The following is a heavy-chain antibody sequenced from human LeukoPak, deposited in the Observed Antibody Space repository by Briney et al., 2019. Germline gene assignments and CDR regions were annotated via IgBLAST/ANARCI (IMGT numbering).Heavy chain of an antibody. Sequence: GGSLRLSCAASGFTFSSYSMNWVRQAPGKGLEWVSSISSSSSYIYYADSVKGRFTISRDNAKNSLYLQMNSLRAEDTAVYYCATDPTPSYCSSTSCYSGSHNLKIDYWGQGTLVTVSS. D-gene: IGHD2-2*01. V-gene: IGHV3-21*01. CDR1: GFTFSSYS. J-gene: IGHJ4*02. CDR3: ATDPTPSYCSSTSCYSGSHNLKIDY. CDR2: ISSSSSYI.